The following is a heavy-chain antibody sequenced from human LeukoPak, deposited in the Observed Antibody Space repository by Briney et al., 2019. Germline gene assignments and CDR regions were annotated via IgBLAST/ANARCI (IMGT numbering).Heavy chain of an antibody. J-gene: IGHJ4*02. Sequence: GGSLRLSCAASGFTFSSYAMSWVRQAPGKGLEWVSAISGSGGSTYYADSVKGRFTISRDNSKNTLYLQMNSLRAEDTAVYYCAKGRHPQQLVRSVDYWGQGTLVTVSS. D-gene: IGHD6-13*01. CDR3: AKGRHPQQLVRSVDY. CDR1: GFTFSSYA. CDR2: ISGSGGST. V-gene: IGHV3-23*01.